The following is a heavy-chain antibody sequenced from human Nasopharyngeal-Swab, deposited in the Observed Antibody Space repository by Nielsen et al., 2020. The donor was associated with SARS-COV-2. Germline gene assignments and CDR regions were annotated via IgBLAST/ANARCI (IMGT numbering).Heavy chain of an antibody. CDR2: ISSSSSTI. J-gene: IGHJ6*02. CDR3: AKDPFSLVVVPVSAGYGMDV. Sequence: GGSLRLSCAASGFTFSSYSMNWVRQAPGKGLEWVSYISSSSSTIYYADSVKGRFTISRGNAKNSLYLQMNSLRAEDTAVYYCAKDPFSLVVVPVSAGYGMDVWGQGTTVTVSS. V-gene: IGHV3-48*04. D-gene: IGHD2-2*01. CDR1: GFTFSSYS.